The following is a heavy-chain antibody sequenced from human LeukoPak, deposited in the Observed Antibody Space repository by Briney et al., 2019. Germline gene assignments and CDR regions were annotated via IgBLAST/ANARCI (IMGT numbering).Heavy chain of an antibody. D-gene: IGHD3-3*02. Sequence: GGSLRLSCAASGFTVSSNYMNWVRQAPGKGLEWVSYISSSSSTIYYADSVKGRFTISRDNAKNSLYLQVNSLRAEDTAVYYCARDLGLLERFYYYYYMDVWGKGTTVTVSS. V-gene: IGHV3-48*01. CDR1: GFTVSSNY. CDR3: ARDLGLLERFYYYYYMDV. CDR2: ISSSSSTI. J-gene: IGHJ6*03.